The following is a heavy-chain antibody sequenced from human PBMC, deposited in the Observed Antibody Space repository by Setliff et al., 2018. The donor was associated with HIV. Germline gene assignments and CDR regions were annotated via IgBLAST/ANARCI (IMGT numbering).Heavy chain of an antibody. V-gene: IGHV4-39*07. J-gene: IGHJ5*01. CDR1: GGSINTSSYY. D-gene: IGHD6-19*01. Sequence: SETLSLTCSVSGGSINTSSYYWAWVRQPPGNGLEWIGSIYRDGTTHYRSSLRSRAAISIDTSKSQISLKVRSVTAADTAVYFCAGHPVTSGWLSLNWFDPWGQGILVTVSS. CDR2: IYRDGTT. CDR3: AGHPVTSGWLSLNWFDP.